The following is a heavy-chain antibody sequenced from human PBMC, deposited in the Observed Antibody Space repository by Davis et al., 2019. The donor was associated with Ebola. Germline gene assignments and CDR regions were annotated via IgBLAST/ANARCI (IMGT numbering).Heavy chain of an antibody. J-gene: IGHJ6*02. CDR3: ARRGGQAAVYYYYGMDV. V-gene: IGHV5-51*01. CDR2: IYPGDSET. D-gene: IGHD6-13*01. CDR1: GYYFTSYW. Sequence: KVSCKASGYYFTSYWIGWVRQMPGKGLEWMGIIYPGDSETRYSPSFQGQVTISADKSISTAYLQWSSLKASDTAMYYCARRGGQAAVYYYYGMDVWGQGTTVTVSS.